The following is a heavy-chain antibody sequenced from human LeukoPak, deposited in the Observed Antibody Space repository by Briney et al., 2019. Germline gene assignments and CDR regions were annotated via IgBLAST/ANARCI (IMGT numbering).Heavy chain of an antibody. D-gene: IGHD4-11*01. CDR3: ARATTVGGWFDP. J-gene: IGHJ5*02. Sequence: PSETLSLTCTVSGGSISSSNYYWGWIRQPPGKGLEWIGSIYYSGSTYYNPSLKSRVTISVDRSKNQFSLKLSPVTAADTAVYYCARATTVGGWFDPWGQGTLVTVSS. V-gene: IGHV4-39*07. CDR1: GGSISSSNYY. CDR2: IYYSGST.